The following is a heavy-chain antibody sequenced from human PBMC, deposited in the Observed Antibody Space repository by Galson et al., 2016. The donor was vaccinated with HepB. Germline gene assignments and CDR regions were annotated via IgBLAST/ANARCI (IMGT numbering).Heavy chain of an antibody. D-gene: IGHD3-3*01. Sequence: SVKVSCKASGYRFTGYYIHWVRQAPGQGLEWLGWINPNSGDTDYAQSIQDRVTVTRDTSIRTAYLALSRLTSDETAVYYCARSGDFWSGYFFPDWGQGTPVSVIS. V-gene: IGHV1-2*02. J-gene: IGHJ1*01. CDR2: INPNSGDT. CDR3: ARSGDFWSGYFFPD. CDR1: GYRFTGYY.